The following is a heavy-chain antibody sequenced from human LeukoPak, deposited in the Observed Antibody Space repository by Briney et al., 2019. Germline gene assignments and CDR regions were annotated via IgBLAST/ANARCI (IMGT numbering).Heavy chain of an antibody. V-gene: IGHV3-23*01. D-gene: IGHD2-2*01. Sequence: QAGGSLRLXCAASGFTFSSYAMSWVRQAPGKGLEWVSAISGSGGSTYYADSVKGRFTISRDNSKNTLYLQMNSLRAEDTAVYYCAKGSQLQPLVYYYYYMDVWGKGTTVTVSS. CDR2: ISGSGGST. CDR1: GFTFSSYA. CDR3: AKGSQLQPLVYYYYYMDV. J-gene: IGHJ6*03.